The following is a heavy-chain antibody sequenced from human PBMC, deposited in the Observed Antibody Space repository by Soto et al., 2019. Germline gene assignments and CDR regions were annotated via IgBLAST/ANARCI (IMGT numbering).Heavy chain of an antibody. Sequence: QVHLVESGGGVVQPGRSLRLSCAASGFIFSSCGMHWVRQAPGKGLEWVAVISYDGINKYYGDSVKGRFAISRDNSKNTLYLQMNILSADDTAVYYCVQDRGPFGDGRERGDYWGQGTLVAVSS. J-gene: IGHJ4*02. CDR3: VQDRGPFGDGRERGDY. CDR1: GFIFSSCG. CDR2: ISYDGINK. D-gene: IGHD3-10*01. V-gene: IGHV3-30*18.